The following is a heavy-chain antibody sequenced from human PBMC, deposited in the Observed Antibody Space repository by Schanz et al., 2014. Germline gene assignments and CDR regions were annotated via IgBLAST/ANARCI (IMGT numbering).Heavy chain of an antibody. Sequence: QVLLVESGGGLVKPGGSLRLSCAASGFTFSDYYMSWVRQAPGKGLEWVSYISSSGRYTKYADSVKGRLTISRDNAKNSLYLQMNSLRAEDTAVYCCARLRRSGLSGMDVWGQGTTVTVSS. D-gene: IGHD6-25*01. V-gene: IGHV3-11*06. CDR1: GFTFSDYY. CDR2: ISSSGRYT. J-gene: IGHJ6*02. CDR3: ARLRRSGLSGMDV.